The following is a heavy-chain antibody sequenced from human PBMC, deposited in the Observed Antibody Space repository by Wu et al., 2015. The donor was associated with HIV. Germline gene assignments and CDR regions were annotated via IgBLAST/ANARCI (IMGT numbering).Heavy chain of an antibody. Sequence: QVQLVQSGAEVKKPGASVKVSCKASGYTFTGYYIHWVRQAPGQGLEWMGWINPYNDNTDYAQRFQDRVTMTSDTSTSTVYMELRSLRSDDTAMYYCARGRTNKYSGYFDYWGQGTLVTVSP. CDR3: ARGRTNKYSGYFDY. CDR1: GYTFTGYY. V-gene: IGHV1-18*04. J-gene: IGHJ4*02. CDR2: INPYNDNT. D-gene: IGHD5-12*01.